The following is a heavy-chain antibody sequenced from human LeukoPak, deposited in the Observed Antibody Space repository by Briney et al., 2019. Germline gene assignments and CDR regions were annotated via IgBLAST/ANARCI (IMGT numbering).Heavy chain of an antibody. CDR2: ISSGSTTI. V-gene: IGHV3-48*04. CDR1: GFTFSSYS. D-gene: IGHD1-26*01. CDR3: ARGLRRVGATQFISPPLDY. Sequence: PGGSLRLSCAASGFTFSSYSMTWVRQAPGKGLEWVSYISSGSTTIYHADSVKGRLTISRDNVKKSLFLQMNSLRAEDTAVYYCARGLRRVGATQFISPPLDYWGQGTLVTVSS. J-gene: IGHJ4*02.